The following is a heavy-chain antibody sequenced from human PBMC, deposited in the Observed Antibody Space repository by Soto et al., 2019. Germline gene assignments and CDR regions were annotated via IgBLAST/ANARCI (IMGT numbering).Heavy chain of an antibody. Sequence: QVQLVQSGAEVKKPGSSVKVSCKASGGTFSSYAISWVRQAPGQGLEWMGGIIPIFGTANYAQKFQGRVTITADKSTSTAYMELSSLRSEDTAVYYCARGRLELRGYGYYYYGMDVWGKGTTVTVSS. CDR1: GGTFSSYA. CDR3: ARGRLELRGYGYYYYGMDV. D-gene: IGHD1-7*01. J-gene: IGHJ6*04. CDR2: IIPIFGTA. V-gene: IGHV1-69*06.